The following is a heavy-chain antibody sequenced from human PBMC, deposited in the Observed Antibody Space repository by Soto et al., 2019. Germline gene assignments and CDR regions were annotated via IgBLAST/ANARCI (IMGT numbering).Heavy chain of an antibody. V-gene: IGHV1-69*06. CDR1: GGTLSSYA. CDR2: IIPIFGTA. CDR3: ARVPGEGTTRYYYGMDV. J-gene: IGHJ6*02. Sequence: WASVKVSCKASGGTLSSYAISWVRQAPGQGLEWMGGIIPIFGTANYAQKFQGRVTITADKSTSTAYMELSSLRSEDTAVYYCARVPGEGTTRYYYGMDVWGQGTTVTVSS. D-gene: IGHD3-3*01.